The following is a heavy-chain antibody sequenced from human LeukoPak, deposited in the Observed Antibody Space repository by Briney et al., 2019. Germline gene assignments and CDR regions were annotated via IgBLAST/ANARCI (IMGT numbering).Heavy chain of an antibody. CDR3: AKESGYDVDFDY. V-gene: IGHV3-23*01. J-gene: IGHJ4*02. CDR1: GFTFTSHA. CDR2: ISGSGDST. Sequence: GSLRLTCAASGFTFTSHAMSWVRQAPGKGLEWVSIISGSGDSTYYADSVKGRFTISRDNSKNTLYLQMNSLRADDTAVYYCAKESGYDVDFDYWGQGTLVTVSS. D-gene: IGHD5-12*01.